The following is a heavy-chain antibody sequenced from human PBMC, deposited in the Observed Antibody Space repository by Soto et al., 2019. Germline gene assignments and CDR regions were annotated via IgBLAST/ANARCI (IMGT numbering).Heavy chain of an antibody. CDR2: IYYSGST. CDR3: ARKEGGSYLLDY. V-gene: IGHV4-39*01. D-gene: IGHD1-26*01. J-gene: IGHJ4*02. CDR1: GGSISSSSYY. Sequence: QLQLQESGPGLVKPSETLSLTCTVSGGSISSSSYYWGWIRQPPGKGLEWIGSIYYSGSTYYNPSLKSRVTISVDTSKNQFSLELSSVTAADTAVYGWARKEGGSYLLDYWGQGTLVTVSS.